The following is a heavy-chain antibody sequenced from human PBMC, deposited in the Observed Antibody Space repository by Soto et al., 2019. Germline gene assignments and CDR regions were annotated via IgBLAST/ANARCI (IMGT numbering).Heavy chain of an antibody. V-gene: IGHV3-23*01. CDR2: ISGSGGST. Sequence: PGGSLRLSCAASGFTFSSYAMSWVRQAPGKGLEWVSAISGSGGSTYYADSVKGRFTISRDNSKNTLYLQMNSLRAEDTAVYYCAKEGPAVVVVAATLEYFQHWGQGTLVTVSS. CDR3: AKEGPAVVVVAATLEYFQH. CDR1: GFTFSSYA. J-gene: IGHJ1*01. D-gene: IGHD2-15*01.